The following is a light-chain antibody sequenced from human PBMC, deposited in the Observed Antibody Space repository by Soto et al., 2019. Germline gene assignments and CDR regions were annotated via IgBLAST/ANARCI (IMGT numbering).Light chain of an antibody. V-gene: IGLV2-14*01. CDR1: SSDGGGYNY. CDR3: SSYTSSSTPYV. CDR2: DVT. Sequence: QSALTQPASVSGSPGQSITISCTGTSSDGGGYNYVSWYQQHPVKAPKLMIYDVTNRPSGVSDRFSGSKSGNTASLTSSGLQGEDDADYYCSSYTSSSTPYVFGTGTKVTVL. J-gene: IGLJ1*01.